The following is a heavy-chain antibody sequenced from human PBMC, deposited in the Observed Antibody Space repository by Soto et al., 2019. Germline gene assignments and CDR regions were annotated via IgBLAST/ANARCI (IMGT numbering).Heavy chain of an antibody. CDR1: GFTFSSYA. J-gene: IGHJ6*02. CDR3: AKVQVDTAMAADYYYYYGMDV. V-gene: IGHV3-23*01. Sequence: GSLRLSCAASGFTFSSYAMSWVRQAPGKGLEWVSAISGSGGSTYYADSVKGRFTISRDNSKNTLYLQMNSLRAEDTAVYYCAKVQVDTAMAADYYYYYGMDVWGQGTTVTVS. D-gene: IGHD5-18*01. CDR2: ISGSGGST.